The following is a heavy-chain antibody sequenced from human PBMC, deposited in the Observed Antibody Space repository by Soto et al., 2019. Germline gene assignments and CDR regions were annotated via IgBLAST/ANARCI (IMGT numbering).Heavy chain of an antibody. CDR1: GGTFSSYA. V-gene: IGHV1-69*13. Sequence: SVKVSCKASGGTFSSYAISWVRQAPGQGLEWMGGIIPIFGTTNYAQKFQGRVTITADESTSTAYMELSSLRSEDTAVYYCARSDTAMASYYFDYWGQGTLVTVSS. CDR2: IIPIFGTT. J-gene: IGHJ4*02. CDR3: ARSDTAMASYYFDY. D-gene: IGHD5-18*01.